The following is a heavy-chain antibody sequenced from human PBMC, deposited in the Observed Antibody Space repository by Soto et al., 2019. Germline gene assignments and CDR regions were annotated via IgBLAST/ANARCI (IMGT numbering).Heavy chain of an antibody. CDR2: ISGSGGST. D-gene: IGHD3-16*01. J-gene: IGHJ6*03. Sequence: GGSLRLSCAASGFTFSSYAMSWVRQAPGKGLEWVSAISGSGGSTYYADSVKGRFTISRDNSKNTPYLQMNSLRAEDTAVYYCAKEMGVFSGDYYYYYMDVWGKGTTVTVSS. V-gene: IGHV3-23*01. CDR1: GFTFSSYA. CDR3: AKEMGVFSGDYYYYYMDV.